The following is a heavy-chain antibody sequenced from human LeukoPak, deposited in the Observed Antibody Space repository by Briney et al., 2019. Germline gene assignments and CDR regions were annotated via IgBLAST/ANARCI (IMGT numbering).Heavy chain of an antibody. CDR3: AKDGFSSGWFDY. CDR2: ISGSGGST. J-gene: IGHJ4*02. V-gene: IGHV3-23*01. Sequence: GGSLRLSCAASGFTFSGYSMNWVRQAPGKGLEWVSAISGSGGSTYYADSVKGRFTISRDNSKNTLYLQMNSLRAEDTAVYYCAKDGFSSGWFDYWGQGTLVTVSS. CDR1: GFTFSGYS. D-gene: IGHD6-19*01.